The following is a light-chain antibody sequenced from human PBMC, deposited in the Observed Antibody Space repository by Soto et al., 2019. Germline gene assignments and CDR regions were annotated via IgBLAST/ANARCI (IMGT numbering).Light chain of an antibody. CDR1: QSVSSY. J-gene: IGKJ5*01. V-gene: IGKV3-11*01. Sequence: EIVLTQSPATLSLSPGERATLSCRASQSVSSYLAWYQQKPGQAPRLLIYDASNRATGIPARFSGSGSGTDFTLTISSLQSKDFAVYYCQQYHNWPITFGQGTRLEIK. CDR2: DAS. CDR3: QQYHNWPIT.